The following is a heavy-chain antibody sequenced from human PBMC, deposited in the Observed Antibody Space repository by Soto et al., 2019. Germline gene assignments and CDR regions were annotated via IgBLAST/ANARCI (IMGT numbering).Heavy chain of an antibody. Sequence: PSETLSITCAVYGGSFSCHSWTWIRQSPGKGLEWIGDINHSGRVNYSPSLKSRVTISLDTSKNQFSLTLSAVTAADTAMYYCSTRAYDTNGYYRFDPWGQGTLVTVSS. V-gene: IGHV4-34*01. CDR1: GGSFSCHS. CDR3: STRAYDTNGYYRFDP. J-gene: IGHJ5*01. D-gene: IGHD3-22*01. CDR2: INHSGRV.